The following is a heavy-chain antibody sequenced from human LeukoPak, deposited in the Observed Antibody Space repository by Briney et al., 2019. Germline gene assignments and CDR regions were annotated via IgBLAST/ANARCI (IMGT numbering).Heavy chain of an antibody. CDR3: TRGPVYYYDSSGYYDDY. V-gene: IGHV3-73*01. D-gene: IGHD3-22*01. CDR1: GFTFSGPP. CDR2: IRSKANSYAT. Sequence: GGPLKLSCAASGFTFSGPPMNWVRQAPGKGLEWVGRIRSKANSYATAYAASVKGRFTISRDDSKNTAYLQMNSLKTEDTAVYYCTRGPVYYYDSSGYYDDYWGQGTLVTVSS. J-gene: IGHJ4*02.